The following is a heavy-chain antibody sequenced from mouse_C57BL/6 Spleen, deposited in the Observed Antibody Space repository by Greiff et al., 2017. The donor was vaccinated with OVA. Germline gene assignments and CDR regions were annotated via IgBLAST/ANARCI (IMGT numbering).Heavy chain of an antibody. J-gene: IGHJ2*01. Sequence: EVQLQESGPGLVKPSQSLSLTCSVTGYSITSGYYWNWIRQFPGNKLEWMGYISYDGSNNYNPSLKNRISITRDTSKNQFFLKLNSVTTEDTATYYCARKLPGYYFDYWGQGTTLTVSS. D-gene: IGHD2-1*01. CDR2: ISYDGSN. CDR1: GYSITSGYY. CDR3: ARKLPGYYFDY. V-gene: IGHV3-6*01.